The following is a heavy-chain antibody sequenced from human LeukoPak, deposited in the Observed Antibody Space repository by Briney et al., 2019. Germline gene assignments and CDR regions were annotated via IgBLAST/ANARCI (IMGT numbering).Heavy chain of an antibody. Sequence: GGTLRLSCAASGCTFSNAWMSWVRQAPGKGLEWVGRIKSKTDGGTTDYAATVKGRITISSDDSTHTLYLQMNSLTTEDTAVYYCTTRYCSGGSCKVDYWGQGPLVTVSS. V-gene: IGHV3-15*01. CDR3: TTRYCSGGSCKVDY. CDR1: GCTFSNAW. CDR2: IKSKTDGGTT. D-gene: IGHD2-15*01. J-gene: IGHJ4*02.